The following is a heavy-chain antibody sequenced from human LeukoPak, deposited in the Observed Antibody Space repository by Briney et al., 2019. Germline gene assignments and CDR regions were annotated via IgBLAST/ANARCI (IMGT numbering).Heavy chain of an antibody. J-gene: IGHJ3*01. CDR1: GGSIGSYY. CDR3: ARQRDYADYLDAFDV. V-gene: IGHV4-59*08. D-gene: IGHD4-17*01. CDR2: IYHSGTT. Sequence: TSETLSLTCTVSGGSIGSYYWSWSRQPPGKGLECIGYIYHSGTTNYNPSLKSRVTISADTSKNQFSLKLTSVTAADTAIYYCARQRDYADYLDAFDVWGQGTMVTVSS.